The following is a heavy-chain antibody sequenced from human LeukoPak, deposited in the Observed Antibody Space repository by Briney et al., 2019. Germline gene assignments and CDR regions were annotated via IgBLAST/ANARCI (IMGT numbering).Heavy chain of an antibody. CDR3: ATMENDSSGCMVDY. CDR2: INHSGST. D-gene: IGHD3-22*01. J-gene: IGHJ4*02. V-gene: IGHV4-34*01. CDR1: GGSFSGYY. Sequence: PSETLSLTCAVYGGSFSGYYWSWIRQPPGKGLEWIGEINHSGSTNYNPSLKSRVTISVDTSKNQFSLKLSSVTAADTAVYYCATMENDSSGCMVDYWGQGTLVTVSS.